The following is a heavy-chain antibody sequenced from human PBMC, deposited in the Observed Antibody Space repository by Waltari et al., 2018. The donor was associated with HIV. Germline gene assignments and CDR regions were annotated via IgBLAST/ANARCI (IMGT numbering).Heavy chain of an antibody. J-gene: IGHJ4*02. CDR1: GGSISSYY. V-gene: IGHV4-59*01. CDR2: ISYSGNT. Sequence: QVQLHESGPGLVKPSETLSLICSVSGGSISSYYWSWVRQPPGKALEWIGHISYSGNTHYNPSLKSRVAISVDTSKNQFSLKLNSVTTADTAIYYCTRSISTVISYFDFWGQGTLVTVSS. CDR3: TRSISTVISYFDF. D-gene: IGHD3-22*01.